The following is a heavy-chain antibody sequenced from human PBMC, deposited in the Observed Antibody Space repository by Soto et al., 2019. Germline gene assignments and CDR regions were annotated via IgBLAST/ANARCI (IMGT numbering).Heavy chain of an antibody. CDR2: IWYDGSNK. D-gene: IGHD3-22*01. CDR1: GFTFSSYG. J-gene: IGHJ6*02. Sequence: GGSLRLSCAASGFTFSSYGMHWVRQAPGKGLEWVAVIWYDGSNKYYADSVKGRFTISRDNSKNTLYLQMNSLRAEDTAVYYCARDRYYYDSSGYYYVRDYYYYGMECWGQGTTVTVSS. V-gene: IGHV3-33*08. CDR3: ARDRYYYDSSGYYYVRDYYYYGMEC.